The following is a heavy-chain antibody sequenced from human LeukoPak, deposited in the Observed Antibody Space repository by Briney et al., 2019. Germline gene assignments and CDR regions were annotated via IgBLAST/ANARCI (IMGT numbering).Heavy chain of an antibody. CDR3: AKLDYYDTH. V-gene: IGHV3-23*01. Sequence: GGSLRLSCAASGFTFRSYAMSWVRQAPGKGREWVSSITGSSASTYYADSVKGRFTISRDNSKNTLYLQMNSLRAEDTAVYFCAKLDYYDTHWGQGTLVTVSS. CDR1: GFTFRSYA. J-gene: IGHJ4*02. CDR2: ITGSSAST. D-gene: IGHD3-22*01.